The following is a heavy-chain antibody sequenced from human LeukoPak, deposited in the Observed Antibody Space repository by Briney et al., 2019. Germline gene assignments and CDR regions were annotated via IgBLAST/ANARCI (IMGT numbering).Heavy chain of an antibody. V-gene: IGHV3-21*01. CDR2: ISSSGSYI. J-gene: IGHJ2*01. D-gene: IGHD1-20*01. Sequence: KSGGSLRLSCAASEFTSSNYGMNWVRQAPGRGLEWVSSISSSGSYIYYADSVKGRFTISRDNAKNSLYLQMNSLRAEDTAVYYCARGVFAGDLLTGYWYFDLWGRGTLVTVSS. CDR1: EFTSSNYG. CDR3: ARGVFAGDLLTGYWYFDL.